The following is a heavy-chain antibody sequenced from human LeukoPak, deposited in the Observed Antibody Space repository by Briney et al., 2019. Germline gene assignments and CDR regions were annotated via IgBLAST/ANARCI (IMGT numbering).Heavy chain of an antibody. CDR3: ARDQSVEMATTDAFDI. CDR2: IISSRSTI. D-gene: IGHD5-24*01. V-gene: IGHV3-11*01. J-gene: IGHJ3*02. CDR1: GFTFSDYY. Sequence: GGCLRLSCAAAGFTFSDYYMSWIRQAPGKGLEWVSYIISSRSTIYYADSVKGRFTISRDNAKNSLYLQMNSLRAEDTAVYYCARDQSVEMATTDAFDIWGQGTMVTVSS.